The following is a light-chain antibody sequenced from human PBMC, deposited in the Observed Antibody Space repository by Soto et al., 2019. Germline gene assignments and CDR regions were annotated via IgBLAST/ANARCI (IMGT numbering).Light chain of an antibody. V-gene: IGKV1D-12*01. J-gene: IGKJ4*01. CDR1: QHIGSW. CDR2: TAS. Sequence: DIQMTQSPSSVSTSVGDRVTITCRASQHIGSWLAWYQQKPGKAPKLLIYTASTLQSGVPSRFRGSGSGTEFTLTINSLQPEDFATYYCQQAYSFPLTCGGGTEVENK. CDR3: QQAYSFPLT.